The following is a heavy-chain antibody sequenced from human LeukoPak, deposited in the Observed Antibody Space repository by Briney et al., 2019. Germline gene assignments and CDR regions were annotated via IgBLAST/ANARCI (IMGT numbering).Heavy chain of an antibody. D-gene: IGHD4-17*01. CDR3: ARGGNHGDYWYFDL. J-gene: IGHJ2*01. Sequence: PGGSLRLSCVASGFTFSTYTINWVRQTPGKGLEWVSSISGSSYYIYYADSVRGRFTISRDNAENSAYLQMNSLRAEDTAVYYCARGGNHGDYWYFDLWGRGTLVTVSS. CDR2: ISGSSYYI. V-gene: IGHV3-21*01. CDR1: GFTFSTYT.